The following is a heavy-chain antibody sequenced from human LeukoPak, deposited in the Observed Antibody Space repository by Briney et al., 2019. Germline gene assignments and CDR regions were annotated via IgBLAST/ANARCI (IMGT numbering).Heavy chain of an antibody. Sequence: SQTLSLTCAISGDSVSSKSAAWNWIRQSPSRGLEWLGRTYYRSKWYNDYAVSVKSRITINPDTSKNQFSLQLNSVTPEDTAVYYCARQYGSGSPNSYYYSYYGMDVWGKGTTVTVSS. CDR1: GDSVSSKSAA. J-gene: IGHJ6*04. CDR2: TYYRSKWYN. D-gene: IGHD3-10*01. CDR3: ARQYGSGSPNSYYYSYYGMDV. V-gene: IGHV6-1*01.